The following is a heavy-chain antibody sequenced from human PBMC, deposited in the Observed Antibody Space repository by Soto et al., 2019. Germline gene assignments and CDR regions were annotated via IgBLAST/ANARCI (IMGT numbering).Heavy chain of an antibody. V-gene: IGHV3-23*01. CDR1: VFTFSNHA. J-gene: IGHJ4*02. D-gene: IGHD5-18*01. CDR3: AKSFMGFSYGKIDY. Sequence: WGSLRLSCSASVFTFSNHAMNWFRQAPGKGLEWVSSIIGSGGTTYYADSVKGRFTISRDNSKNTLYLQMNSLRAEDTAVYYCAKSFMGFSYGKIDYWGQGTLVTVSS. CDR2: IIGSGGTT.